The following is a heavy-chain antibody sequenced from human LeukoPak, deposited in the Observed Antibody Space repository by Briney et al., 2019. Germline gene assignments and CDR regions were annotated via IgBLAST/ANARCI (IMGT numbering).Heavy chain of an antibody. CDR3: ATTDLGYCSSSRCPEDAFDI. CDR2: VYHSGNT. D-gene: IGHD2-2*01. J-gene: IGHJ3*02. CDR1: GVFVNTCRYY. Sequence: SETVSLICSVSGVFVNTCRYYWAWSRQPPGRGLDWLGNVYHSGNTDYNPSLMSRAVISLDASKNAVSPMLRSVTASDTATYYCATTDLGYCSSSRCPEDAFDIWGHGTLVTVSS. V-gene: IGHV4-39*01.